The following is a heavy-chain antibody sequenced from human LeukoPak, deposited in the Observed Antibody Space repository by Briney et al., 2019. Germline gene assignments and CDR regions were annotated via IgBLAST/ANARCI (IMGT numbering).Heavy chain of an antibody. CDR3: VRQLAAPGPGYFDL. CDR2: ISSNGGGP. V-gene: IGHV3-64D*06. J-gene: IGHJ2*01. CDR1: GFTFSSYA. D-gene: IGHD6-13*01. Sequence: GGSLRLSCSASGFTFSSYAMHWVRQAPGKGLEYVSAISSNGGGPYYADSVKGRFTISRDNSKNTLYLQMSSLRAEDTAVYYCVRQLAAPGPGYFDLWGRGTLVTVSS.